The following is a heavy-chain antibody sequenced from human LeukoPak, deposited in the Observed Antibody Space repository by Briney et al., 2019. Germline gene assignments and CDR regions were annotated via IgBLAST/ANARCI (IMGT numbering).Heavy chain of an antibody. CDR3: AKDLGVSSWYSRSGFDY. CDR1: GFTFSSYG. D-gene: IGHD6-13*01. Sequence: GGSLRLSCAASGFTFSSYGMHWVRQAPGKGLEWVAFIRYDGSNKYYADSVKGRFTISRDNSKNTLYLQMNSLRAEDTAVYYCAKDLGVSSWYSRSGFDYWGQGTLVTDSS. J-gene: IGHJ4*02. V-gene: IGHV3-30*02. CDR2: IRYDGSNK.